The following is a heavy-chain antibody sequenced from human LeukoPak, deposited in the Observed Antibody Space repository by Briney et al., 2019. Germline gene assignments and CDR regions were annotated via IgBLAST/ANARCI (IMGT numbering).Heavy chain of an antibody. CDR2: ISGYNGNT. CDR1: GYTFTSYG. V-gene: IGHV1-18*01. CDR3: ARARWDYYGSGSHDY. D-gene: IGHD3-10*01. J-gene: IGHJ4*02. Sequence: ASVKVSCKASGYTFTSYGITWVRQAPGQGLEWMGWISGYNGNTNYAQKLQGRVTMTTDTSTSTAYMDLRSLRSDDTAVYYCARARWDYYGSGSHDYWGQGTLVTVSS.